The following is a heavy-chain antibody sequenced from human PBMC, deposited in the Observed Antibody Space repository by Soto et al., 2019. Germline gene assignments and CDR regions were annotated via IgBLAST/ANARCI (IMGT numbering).Heavy chain of an antibody. CDR3: ARDLEDIVVVPAAPPRGMDV. Sequence: QVQLVQSGAEVKKPGSSVKVSCKASGGTFSSDTISWVRQAPGQGLEWMGRIIPLLGIANYAQKFQGRVTITADKSTSTAYMELSSLRSEDTAVYYCARDLEDIVVVPAAPPRGMDVWGQGTTVTVSS. CDR2: IIPLLGIA. D-gene: IGHD2-2*01. V-gene: IGHV1-69*08. J-gene: IGHJ6*02. CDR1: GGTFSSDT.